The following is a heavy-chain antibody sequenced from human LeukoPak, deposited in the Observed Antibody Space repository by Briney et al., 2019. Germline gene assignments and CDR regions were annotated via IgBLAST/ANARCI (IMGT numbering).Heavy chain of an antibody. V-gene: IGHV4-34*01. J-gene: IGHJ4*02. D-gene: IGHD3-10*01. CDR3: ARRRRRDGSGLDY. CDR1: GGSFSGYY. CDR2: INHSGST. Sequence: PSETLSLTCAVYGGSFSGYYWSWIRQPPGKGLEWIGEINHSGSTNYNPSLKSRVTISVDTSENQFSLKLSSVTAADTAVYYCARRRRRDGSGLDYWGQGTLVTVSS.